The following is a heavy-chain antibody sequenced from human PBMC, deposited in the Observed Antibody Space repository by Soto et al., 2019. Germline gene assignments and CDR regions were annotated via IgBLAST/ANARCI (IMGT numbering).Heavy chain of an antibody. Sequence: GGSLRLSCAASGFTFSSYGMHWVRQAPGKGLEWVAVIWYDGSNKYYADSVKGRFTISRDNSKNTLYLQMNSLRAEDTAVYYCAMSYDSSGYGFDYWGQGTLVTVSS. D-gene: IGHD3-22*01. J-gene: IGHJ4*02. CDR3: AMSYDSSGYGFDY. CDR1: GFTFSSYG. V-gene: IGHV3-33*01. CDR2: IWYDGSNK.